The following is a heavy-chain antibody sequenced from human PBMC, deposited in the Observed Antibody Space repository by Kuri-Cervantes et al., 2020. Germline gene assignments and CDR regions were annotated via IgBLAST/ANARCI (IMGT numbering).Heavy chain of an antibody. CDR2: IYYSGST. J-gene: IGHJ4*02. D-gene: IGHD2-15*01. V-gene: IGHV4-59*01. Sequence: GSLRLSCTVSGGSISSYYWSWIRQPPGKGLEWIGYIYYSGSTNYNPSLKSRVTISVDTSKNQFSLKLSSVTAADTAVYYCAYYHCSGGSCYFDYWGQGTLVTVSS. CDR3: AYYHCSGGSCYFDY. CDR1: GGSISSYY.